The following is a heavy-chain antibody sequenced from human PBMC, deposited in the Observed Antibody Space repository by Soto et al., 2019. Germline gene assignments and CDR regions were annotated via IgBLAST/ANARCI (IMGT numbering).Heavy chain of an antibody. CDR1: GYTFTSYD. J-gene: IGHJ4*02. CDR3: AMTLAVAGTSDY. V-gene: IGHV1-8*01. D-gene: IGHD6-19*01. Sequence: QVQLVQSGAEVKKPGASVKVSGKASGYTFTSYDINWVRQATGQGLEWMGWMNPNSGNTGYAQKFQGRVTMTRNTSISTAYMELSSLRSEDTGVYYCAMTLAVAGTSDYWGQGTLVTVSS. CDR2: MNPNSGNT.